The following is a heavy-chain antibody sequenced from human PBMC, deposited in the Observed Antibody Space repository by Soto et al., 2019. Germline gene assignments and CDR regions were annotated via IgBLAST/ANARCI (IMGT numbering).Heavy chain of an antibody. D-gene: IGHD3-22*01. J-gene: IGHJ4*02. Sequence: SETLSLTCAVYGGSFSGYYWSWIRQPPGKGLEWIGEINHSGSTNYNPSLKSRVTISVDTSKNQFSLKLSSVTAADTAVYYCARVGTYYYDSSGYYPVDYWGQGTLVTVSS. CDR2: INHSGST. V-gene: IGHV4-34*01. CDR1: GGSFSGYY. CDR3: ARVGTYYYDSSGYYPVDY.